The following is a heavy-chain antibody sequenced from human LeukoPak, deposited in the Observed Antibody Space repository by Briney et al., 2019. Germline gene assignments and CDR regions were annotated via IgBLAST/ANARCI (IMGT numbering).Heavy chain of an antibody. V-gene: IGHV3-23*01. D-gene: IGHD6-6*01. Sequence: GGSLRLSCAASGFTFSSYAMSWVRQAPGKGLDWVSAISGSGDSTYYAGSVKGRFTISRDNSKNTLYLQMNSLRAEDTAVYYCAKSSSSPRLFDYWGQGTLVTVSS. CDR2: ISGSGDST. CDR1: GFTFSSYA. J-gene: IGHJ4*02. CDR3: AKSSSSPRLFDY.